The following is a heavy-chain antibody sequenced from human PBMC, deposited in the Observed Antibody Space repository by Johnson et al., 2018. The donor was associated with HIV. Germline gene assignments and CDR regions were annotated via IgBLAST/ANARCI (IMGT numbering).Heavy chain of an antibody. CDR3: ASGDERGDDAFDI. CDR1: GFTFDDYG. CDR2: INWNGGST. Sequence: VQLVESGGGVVRPGGSLRLSCAASGFTFDDYGMSWVRQAPGTGLEWVSGINWNGGSTGYADSVKGRFTISRDNPKNSLYLQMNSLRAEDTALYYRASGDERGDDAFDIWGQGTMVTVSS. V-gene: IGHV3-20*04. D-gene: IGHD2-21*01. J-gene: IGHJ3*02.